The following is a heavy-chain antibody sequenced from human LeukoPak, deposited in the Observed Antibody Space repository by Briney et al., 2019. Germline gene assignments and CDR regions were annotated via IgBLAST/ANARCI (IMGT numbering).Heavy chain of an antibody. Sequence: KPSETLSLTCTVSGGPISSSSYYWGWIRQPPGKGLEWIGNIYHSGSTYYNPSLKSRVTISVDTSKNQFSLKLSSVTAADTAVYYCAREPIGRFDPWGQGTLVTVSS. J-gene: IGHJ5*02. CDR2: IYHSGST. V-gene: IGHV4-39*07. D-gene: IGHD3-10*01. CDR3: AREPIGRFDP. CDR1: GGPISSSSYY.